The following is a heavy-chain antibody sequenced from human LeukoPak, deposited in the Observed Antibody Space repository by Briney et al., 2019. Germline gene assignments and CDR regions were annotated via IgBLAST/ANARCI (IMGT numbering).Heavy chain of an antibody. CDR3: AKEYYGSGSYYNNFDY. V-gene: IGHV3-30*18. CDR2: LSYDGSNN. D-gene: IGHD3-10*01. Sequence: GGSLRLSCAASGFTFSSYVMHWVRQAPGKGLEWVAVLSYDGSNNYYADSVKGRFTISRDNSKNTLYLQMNSLRAEDTAVYYCAKEYYGSGSYYNNFDYWGQGSLVTVSS. J-gene: IGHJ4*02. CDR1: GFTFSSYV.